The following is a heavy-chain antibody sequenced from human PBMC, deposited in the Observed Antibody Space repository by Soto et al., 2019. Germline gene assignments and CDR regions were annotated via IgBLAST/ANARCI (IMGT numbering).Heavy chain of an antibody. J-gene: IGHJ4*02. D-gene: IGHD6-13*01. CDR1: GFTFSSYG. CDR3: AKERSSSWYYFDY. Sequence: GGSLRLSCAASGFTFSSYGMHWVRQAPGKGLEWVAVISDNGSNKYYADSVKGRFTISRDNSKNTLYLQMNNLRGEDTALYYCAKERSSSWYYFDYWGQGTLVTVSS. V-gene: IGHV3-30*18. CDR2: ISDNGSNK.